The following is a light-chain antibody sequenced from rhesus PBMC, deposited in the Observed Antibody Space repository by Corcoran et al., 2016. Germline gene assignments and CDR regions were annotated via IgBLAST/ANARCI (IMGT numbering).Light chain of an antibody. Sequence: ETVVTQSPATLSLSPGERATLSCRASQSVGSYLAWYQPKPGQAPRLPIYSASSRATGIPDRFSGSGSGTDVTLTISSLEHEDIGVYYCQQSSNLFTFGPGTKLDIK. CDR1: QSVGSY. J-gene: IGKJ3*01. V-gene: IGKV3-24*04. CDR3: QQSSNLFT. CDR2: SAS.